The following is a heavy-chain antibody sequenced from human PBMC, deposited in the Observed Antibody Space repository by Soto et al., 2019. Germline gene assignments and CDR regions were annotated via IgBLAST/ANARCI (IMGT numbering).Heavy chain of an antibody. CDR1: GGSFSGYY. J-gene: IGHJ6*02. D-gene: IGHD3-10*01. V-gene: IGHV4-34*01. Sequence: QVQLQQWGAGLLKPSETLSLTCAVYGGSFSGYYWSWIRQPPGKGLEWIGEINHSGSTNYNPSLKSRVTISVDTSKNQFSLKLSSVTAADTAVYYCARGRGGSGSYGRHPKYYYGMDVWGQGTTVTVSS. CDR3: ARGRGGSGSYGRHPKYYYGMDV. CDR2: INHSGST.